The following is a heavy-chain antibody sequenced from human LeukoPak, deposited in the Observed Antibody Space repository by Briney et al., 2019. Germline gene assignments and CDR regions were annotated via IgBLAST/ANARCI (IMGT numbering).Heavy chain of an antibody. D-gene: IGHD5-24*01. V-gene: IGHV1-46*01. J-gene: IGHJ5*01. CDR3: ARGDGYNWFAY. CDR2: ISPSGDRT. Sequence: ASVKVSCKASGHTFTNYYMDWVRQAPGQGLEWMGMISPSGDRTTYAQRFQGRVTMTRDTSTSTLYMDLSSLRSDDTALSYCARGDGYNWFAYWGQGTLVTVSS. CDR1: GHTFTNYY.